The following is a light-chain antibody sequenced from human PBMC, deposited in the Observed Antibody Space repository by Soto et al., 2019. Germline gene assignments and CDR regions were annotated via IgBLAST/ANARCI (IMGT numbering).Light chain of an antibody. Sequence: QPVLTKPPPVSGAPGQRVPISCTGGSSKIGAGRDVHWYQQLPGTAPRLLIYGNNNRPSGVPDRFSASKSGTSASLAITGLQAEDEADFYCQSFDSSLSAYVFGTGTKVTVL. CDR2: GNN. J-gene: IGLJ1*01. CDR3: QSFDSSLSAYV. CDR1: SSKIGAGRD. V-gene: IGLV1-40*01.